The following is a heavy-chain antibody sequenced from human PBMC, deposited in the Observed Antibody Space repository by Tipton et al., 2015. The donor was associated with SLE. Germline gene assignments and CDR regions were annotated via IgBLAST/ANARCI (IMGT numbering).Heavy chain of an antibody. CDR2: IYHSGST. V-gene: IGHV4-39*07. CDR3: ARASASCGYFDD. J-gene: IGHJ4*02. Sequence: TLSLTCTVSGGSISSSSYYWGWIRQPPGKGLEWLGSIYHSGSTYYNPSLQSRVTISVDTSKNQFSLKLSSVTAADTAVYYCARASASCGYFDDWGQGTLVTVSS. D-gene: IGHD2-21*01. CDR1: GGSISSSSYY.